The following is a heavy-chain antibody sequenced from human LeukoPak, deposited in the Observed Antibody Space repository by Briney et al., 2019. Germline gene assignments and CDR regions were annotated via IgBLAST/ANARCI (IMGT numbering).Heavy chain of an antibody. CDR1: GFTFGSYA. Sequence: GGSLRLSCAASGFTFGSYAMTWVRQAPGKGLEWVSPIGGRGGDTYYADSVTGRFTISRDNSKNTLYLQMNSLRAEDTAVYYCANRPDTALGSWGQGTLVTVSS. J-gene: IGHJ4*02. V-gene: IGHV3-23*01. CDR3: ANRPDTALGS. CDR2: IGGRGGDT. D-gene: IGHD5-18*01.